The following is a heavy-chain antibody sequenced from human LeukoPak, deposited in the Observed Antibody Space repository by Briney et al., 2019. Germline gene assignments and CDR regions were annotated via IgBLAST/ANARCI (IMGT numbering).Heavy chain of an antibody. Sequence: PSETLSLTCTVSGGSISSYYWSWIRQPPGRGLEWIGYIYYSGTTNYNPSLKSRVTISVDTSKNQFSLKLSSVTAADTAVYYCARGVYISAAQYGYWGQGTLVSVSS. CDR3: ARGVYISAAQYGY. V-gene: IGHV4-59*01. D-gene: IGHD6-13*01. J-gene: IGHJ4*02. CDR2: IYYSGTT. CDR1: GGSISSYY.